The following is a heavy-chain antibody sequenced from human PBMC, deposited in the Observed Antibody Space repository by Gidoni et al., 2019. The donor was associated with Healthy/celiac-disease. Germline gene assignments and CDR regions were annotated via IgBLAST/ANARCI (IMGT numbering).Heavy chain of an antibody. CDR1: GYSINSYD. CDR3: SRVCWSFRTSCAGDP. CDR2: MNPNSGNT. J-gene: IGHJ5*02. Sequence: QAQLVQSGAAVKKPGASVKVSCKAAGYSINSYDVNGERQATGQGLEWMGWMNPNSGNTGYAQKFQGIVTMTRNTSISTAYMELSSLRSEDTAVYYCSRVCWSFRTSCAGDPWGQGTLVTVSS. V-gene: IGHV1-8*01. D-gene: IGHD2-2*01.